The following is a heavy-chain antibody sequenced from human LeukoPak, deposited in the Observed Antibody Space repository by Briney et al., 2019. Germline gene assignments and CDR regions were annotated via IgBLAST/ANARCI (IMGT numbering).Heavy chain of an antibody. CDR2: VHLDGRT. CDR1: RGSLTRTNW. CDR3: AREGGFYRPLDY. D-gene: IGHD3-3*01. Sequence: SETLSVTRGLSRGSLTRTNWWTWVRQPPGKGLEWIGEVHLDGRTNYHPSLKTRLTMSVDLSENHVSLKLTSVTAADTAVYYCAREGGFYRPLDYSGQGTLVTVSS. V-gene: IGHV4-4*02. J-gene: IGHJ4*02.